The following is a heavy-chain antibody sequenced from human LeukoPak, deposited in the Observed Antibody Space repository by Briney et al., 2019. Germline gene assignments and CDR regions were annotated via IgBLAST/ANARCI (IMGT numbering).Heavy chain of an antibody. D-gene: IGHD3-10*01. V-gene: IGHV3-23*01. J-gene: IGHJ4*02. CDR1: GFTFSSYA. CDR3: AKDQLGYYYGSGSFDY. CDR2: ISGSGGST. Sequence: GGSLRLSCAASGFTFSSYAMSWVRQAPGKGLEWVSAISGSGGSTYYADSVKGRSTISRDNSKNTLYLQMNSLRAEDTVVYYCAKDQLGYYYGSGSFDYWGQGTLVTVSS.